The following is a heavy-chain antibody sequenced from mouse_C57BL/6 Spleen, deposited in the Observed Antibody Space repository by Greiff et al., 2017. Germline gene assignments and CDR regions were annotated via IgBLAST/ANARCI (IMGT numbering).Heavy chain of an antibody. Sequence: QVQLQQPGAELVRPGTSVKLSCKASGYTFTSYWMHWVKQRPGQGLEWIGVIDPSDSYPNYNQKFKGKATLTVDTSSSTAYMQLSSLTSEDSAVYYCARGIYYYGSSYVGYAMDYWGQGTSVTVSS. D-gene: IGHD1-1*01. CDR1: GYTFTSYW. CDR2: IDPSDSYP. V-gene: IGHV1-59*01. CDR3: ARGIYYYGSSYVGYAMDY. J-gene: IGHJ4*01.